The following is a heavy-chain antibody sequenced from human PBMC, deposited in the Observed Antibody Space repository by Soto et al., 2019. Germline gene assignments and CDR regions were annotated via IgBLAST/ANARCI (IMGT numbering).Heavy chain of an antibody. V-gene: IGHV1-69*13. Sequence: AVKVSCKASGGTFSSYAISWVRQAPGQGLEWMGGIIPIFGTANYAQKFQGRVTITADESTSTAYMELSSLRSEDTAVYYCARAYYYGSGSYSPFDYWGQGTMVTVSS. CDR3: ARAYYYGSGSYSPFDY. CDR2: IIPIFGTA. D-gene: IGHD3-10*01. J-gene: IGHJ4*02. CDR1: GGTFSSYA.